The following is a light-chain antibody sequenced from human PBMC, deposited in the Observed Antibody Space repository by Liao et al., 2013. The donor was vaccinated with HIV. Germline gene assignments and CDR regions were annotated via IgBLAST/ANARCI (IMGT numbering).Light chain of an antibody. V-gene: IGLV3-1*01. J-gene: IGLJ2*01. CDR1: KLGNKF. Sequence: SYEMSQPPSVSVSPGQTASVTCSGDKLGNKFVSWYQQRPGQSPVLVIYEDSKRPSGIPERFSGSNSGNTATLTISRVEAGDEADYYCQVWDSSSDHVVFGGGTKLTVL. CDR3: QVWDSSSDHVV. CDR2: EDS.